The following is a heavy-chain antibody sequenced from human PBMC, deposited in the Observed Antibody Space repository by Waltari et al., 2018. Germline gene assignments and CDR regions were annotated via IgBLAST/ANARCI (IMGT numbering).Heavy chain of an antibody. D-gene: IGHD5-12*01. CDR2: IIPIFGTA. V-gene: IGHV1-69*12. CDR3: ARVGVEMATMYYFDY. CDR1: GGTFSSYA. J-gene: IGHJ4*02. Sequence: QVQLVQSGAEVKQPGSSVKVPCKASGGTFSSYATSWVRQAPGQGLAWMGGIIPIFGTANYAQKFQGRVTITADESTSTAYMELSSLRSEDTAVYYCARVGVEMATMYYFDYWGQGTLVTVSS.